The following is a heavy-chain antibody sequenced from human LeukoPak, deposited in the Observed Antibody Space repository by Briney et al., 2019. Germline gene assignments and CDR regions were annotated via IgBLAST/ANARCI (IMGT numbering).Heavy chain of an antibody. CDR2: IKSKTDGGTT. CDR1: GFTFSNAW. V-gene: IGHV3-15*01. Sequence: GGSLRLSCAASGFTFSNAWMSWVRQAPGKGLEWVGRIKSKTDGGTTDYAAPVKGRFTISRDDSKNTLYLQMNSLKTEDTAVYYCTTTDRYSGYFDYWGQGTLVTVSS. D-gene: IGHD1-26*01. CDR3: TTTDRYSGYFDY. J-gene: IGHJ4*02.